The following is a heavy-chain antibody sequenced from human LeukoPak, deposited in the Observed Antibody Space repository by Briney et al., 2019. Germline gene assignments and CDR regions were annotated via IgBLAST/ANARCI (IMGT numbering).Heavy chain of an antibody. CDR1: GFTFRSYD. CDR3: ARAAYSSTWYSPYFDL. CDR2: IGTAGEI. J-gene: IGHJ2*01. D-gene: IGHD6-13*01. Sequence: PGGSLRLSCAASGFTFRSYDMHWVRQATGKGLEWVSGIGTAGEIYYPGSVKGRFTISRENAKNSLYLQMNSLRAGDTAVYYCARAAYSSTWYSPYFDLWGRGTLVTVSS. V-gene: IGHV3-13*01.